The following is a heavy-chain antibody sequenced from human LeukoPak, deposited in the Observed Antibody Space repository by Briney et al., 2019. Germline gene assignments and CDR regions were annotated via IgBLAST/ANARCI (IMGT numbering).Heavy chain of an antibody. V-gene: IGHV4-59*01. CDR1: GGSISSYY. J-gene: IGHJ3*02. CDR3: AREDSEDAFDI. Sequence: SETLSLTCTVSGGSISSYYWSWIRQPPGKGLEWIGYIYYSGSTNYNPSLTSRVTISVDTSKNQFSLKLSSVTAADTAVYYCAREDSEDAFDIWGQGTMVTVSS. CDR2: IYYSGST.